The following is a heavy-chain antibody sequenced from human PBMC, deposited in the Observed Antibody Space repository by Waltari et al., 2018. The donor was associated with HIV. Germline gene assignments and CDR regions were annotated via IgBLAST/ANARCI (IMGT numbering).Heavy chain of an antibody. V-gene: IGHV2-5*02. CDR2: MYWDGDK. Sequence: QITLKESGPTLGKPTETLTLTCTFSGFSLRTRGVGVAWIRQTPGKALEWLAVMYWDGDKRYRPSLKRRLTVTKDNFKNRVVLRMTNMDPVDTGIYHCAHGRPGSSWYEGFDTWGPGTLVSVSS. CDR3: AHGRPGSSWYEGFDT. CDR1: GFSLRTRGVG. D-gene: IGHD6-13*01. J-gene: IGHJ5*02.